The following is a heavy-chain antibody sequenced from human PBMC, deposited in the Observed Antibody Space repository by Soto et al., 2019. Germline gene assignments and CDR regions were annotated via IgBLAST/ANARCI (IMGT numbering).Heavy chain of an antibody. CDR3: ARGDSGYSGYAY. Sequence: ESGGGLVKPGGSLRLSCAASGFTFTSYTMNWVRQAPGKGLEWVSSISSSSSYIYYADSVKGRFTISRDNAKNSLYLQMNSLRAEDTAVYYCARGDSGYSGYAYWGQGTLVTVSS. CDR1: GFTFTSYT. V-gene: IGHV3-21*01. D-gene: IGHD5-12*01. J-gene: IGHJ4*02. CDR2: ISSSSSYI.